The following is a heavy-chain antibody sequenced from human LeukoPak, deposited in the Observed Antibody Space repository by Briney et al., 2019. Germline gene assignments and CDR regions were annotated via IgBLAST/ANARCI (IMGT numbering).Heavy chain of an antibody. J-gene: IGHJ5*02. V-gene: IGHV3-23*01. CDR3: AKENLLPSAGTLGS. Sequence: GGSLRLSCAASGFTLSTYVMVWVRRAPEKGLEWVSSISVSGSNTFYTDSVKGRFTISRDNSKNTLDLQMNSLRAEDTAIYYCAKENLLPSAGTLGSWGQGTLVTVSS. CDR1: GFTLSTYV. CDR2: ISVSGSNT. D-gene: IGHD6-13*01.